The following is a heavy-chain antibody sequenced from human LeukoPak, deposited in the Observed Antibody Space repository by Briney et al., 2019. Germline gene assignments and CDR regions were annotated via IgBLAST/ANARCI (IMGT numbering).Heavy chain of an antibody. J-gene: IGHJ5*02. V-gene: IGHV1-18*01. D-gene: IGHD1-26*01. CDR1: GYTFTSYG. Sequence: ASVKVSCKASGYTFTSYGISWVRQAPGQGLEWMGWISAYNGNTNYAQKLQGRVTMTTDTSTSTAYMELRSLRSDDTAMYYCARDLGGSSEGKRFDPWGQGTLVTVSS. CDR2: ISAYNGNT. CDR3: ARDLGGSSEGKRFDP.